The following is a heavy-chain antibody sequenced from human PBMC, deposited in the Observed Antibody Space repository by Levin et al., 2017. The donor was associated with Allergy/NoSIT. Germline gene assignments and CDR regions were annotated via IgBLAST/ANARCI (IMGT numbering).Heavy chain of an antibody. D-gene: IGHD5-24*01. CDR1: GGSFSGYY. CDR2: INHSGST. J-gene: IGHJ4*02. CDR3: ARKGQMRPLDY. Sequence: SETLSLTCAGYGGSFSGYYWNWIRQPPGKGLEWIGEINHSGSTNYNPSLKSRVTISVDTSKNQFSLKLSSVTAADTAVYYCARKGQMRPLDYWGKGTLVTVSS. V-gene: IGHV4-34*01.